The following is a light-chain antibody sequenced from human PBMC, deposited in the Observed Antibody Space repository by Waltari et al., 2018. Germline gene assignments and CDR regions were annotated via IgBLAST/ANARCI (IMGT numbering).Light chain of an antibody. J-gene: IGLJ1*01. CDR3: TSFTRSRTWV. CDR1: SSDVGDFNY. CDR2: DVT. V-gene: IGLV2-14*03. Sequence: SALTQPASVSGSPGQSITISCTGSSSDVGDFNYVSWYQQNPGKDPKLIIFDVTDRPSGVSNRFSGSKSGTTASLTISGLQADDEADYYCTSFTRSRTWVFGSGTQVTVL.